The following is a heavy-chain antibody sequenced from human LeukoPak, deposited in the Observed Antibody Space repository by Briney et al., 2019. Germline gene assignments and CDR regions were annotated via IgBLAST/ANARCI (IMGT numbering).Heavy chain of an antibody. CDR2: ISDDGSKI. D-gene: IGHD3-10*01. J-gene: IGHJ6*03. CDR3: AKISHYYGSGSYGPMDV. CDR1: GSTFSTDA. Sequence: PGGSLRLSCAASGSTFSTDAMHWVRQAPGKGLEWVAVISDDGSKIYYAYSVKGRFTISRDNSKNTLYLQMNSLRAEDTAVYYCAKISHYYGSGSYGPMDVWGKGTTVTVSS. V-gene: IGHV3-30*04.